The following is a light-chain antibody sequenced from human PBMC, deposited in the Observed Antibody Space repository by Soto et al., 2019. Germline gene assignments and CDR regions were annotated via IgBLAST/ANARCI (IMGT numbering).Light chain of an antibody. CDR1: SGDVGGYNF. CDR3: YSYGGSYTWV. J-gene: IGLJ3*02. V-gene: IGLV2-11*01. Sequence: QSALTQPRSVSESPGQSVTISCTGTSGDVGGYNFVSWYQQHPGKAPTLMIFDVSQRPSGVPDRFPGSKSGNTASLTISGLQADDEAGYYCYSYGGSYTWVFGGGTKLTVL. CDR2: DVS.